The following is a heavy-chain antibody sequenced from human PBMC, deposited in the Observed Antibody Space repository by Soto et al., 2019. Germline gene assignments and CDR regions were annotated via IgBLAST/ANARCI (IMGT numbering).Heavy chain of an antibody. J-gene: IGHJ3*02. Sequence: EGQLVESGGRLVEPGGSLRLSCAASGFNFNVAWMNWVRQAPGKGLEWLGRIKSKGGGETTEYVAFVKGRFTISRDDSKNTLYLQMHSRKSEDTAVYYCTKVLALPPNDAFDIWGQGTMVTVSS. CDR2: IKSKGGGETT. CDR3: TKVLALPPNDAFDI. V-gene: IGHV3-15*01. D-gene: IGHD3-3*02. CDR1: GFNFNVAW.